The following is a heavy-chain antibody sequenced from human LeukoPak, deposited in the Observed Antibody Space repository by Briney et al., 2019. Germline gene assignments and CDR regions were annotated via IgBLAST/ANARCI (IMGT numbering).Heavy chain of an antibody. CDR2: INPSGSST. CDR3: AREVSSSTDY. J-gene: IGHJ4*02. Sequence: GASVKVSCKASGYTFTSYHMHWVRQAPGQGLEWMGIINPSGSSTSYAQKFQGRVTMTRDTSTSTVYMELSSLRSGDTDVYYYAREVSSSTDYWGQGTLVTVSS. CDR1: GYTFTSYH. V-gene: IGHV1-46*01. D-gene: IGHD6-6*01.